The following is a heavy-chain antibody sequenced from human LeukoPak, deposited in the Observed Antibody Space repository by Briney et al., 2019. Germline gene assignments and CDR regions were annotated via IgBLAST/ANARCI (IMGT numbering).Heavy chain of an antibody. CDR1: GFTVSTNY. CDR3: ARDPGYDRSGYRNWYFDL. Sequence: GGSLRLSCAASGFTVSTNYMNWVRQAPGKGLEWVAVIYSGGSTYYAASVKGRFTISRHNSENTLYLQMNSLSAEDTAVYYCARDPGYDRSGYRNWYFDLWGRGTLVTVSS. V-gene: IGHV3-53*04. J-gene: IGHJ2*01. CDR2: IYSGGST. D-gene: IGHD3-22*01.